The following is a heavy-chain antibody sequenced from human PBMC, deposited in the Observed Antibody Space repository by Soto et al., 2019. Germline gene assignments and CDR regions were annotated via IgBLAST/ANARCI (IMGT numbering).Heavy chain of an antibody. CDR1: GGSISSGGYY. CDR3: ARSAGSSGYRGPDFDI. J-gene: IGHJ3*02. CDR2: IYYSGST. D-gene: IGHD3-22*01. Sequence: SETLSLTCTVSGGSISSGGYYWSWIRQHPGKGLEWIGYIYYSGSTYYNPSLKSRVTISVDTSKNQFSLKLSSVTAADTAVYYCARSAGSSGYRGPDFDIWGQGTMVTVSS. V-gene: IGHV4-31*03.